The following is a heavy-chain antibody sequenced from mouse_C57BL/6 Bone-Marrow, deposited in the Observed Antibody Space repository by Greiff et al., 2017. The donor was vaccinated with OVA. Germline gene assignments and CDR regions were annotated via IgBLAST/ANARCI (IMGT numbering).Heavy chain of an antibody. CDR2: IDPENGDT. Sequence: VQLQQSGAELVRPGASVKLSCTASGFNIKDDYMHWVKQRPEQGLEWIGWIDPENGDTEYASKFQGKATITADTASNTAYLQLSSLTSEDTAVYYCTTHGSRPWGQVTTLTVSS. CDR3: TTHGSRP. CDR1: GFNIKDDY. V-gene: IGHV14-4*01. J-gene: IGHJ2*01. D-gene: IGHD1-1*01.